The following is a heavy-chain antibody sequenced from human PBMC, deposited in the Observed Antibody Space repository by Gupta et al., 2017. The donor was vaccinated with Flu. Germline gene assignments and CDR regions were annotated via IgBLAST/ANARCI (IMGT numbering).Heavy chain of an antibody. D-gene: IGHD3-22*01. Sequence: WDAGLLKPSETLSLTCAVDGGSFRAYYWNWIRQSPGKGLEWIGEISHGGSTNYNPSLKSRVTMSMDTSRNQVSLKLSSVTAADTAVYYCARGRRPRIVGYNWFDPWGQGTLVTV. J-gene: IGHJ5*02. V-gene: IGHV4-34*01. CDR2: ISHGGST. CDR1: GGSFRAYY. CDR3: ARGRRPRIVGYNWFDP.